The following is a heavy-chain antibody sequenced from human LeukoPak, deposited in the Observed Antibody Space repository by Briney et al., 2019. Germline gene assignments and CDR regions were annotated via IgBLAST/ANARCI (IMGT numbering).Heavy chain of an antibody. V-gene: IGHV3-49*04. J-gene: IGHJ4*02. CDR1: GFTFGDYA. CDR2: IRSKAYGGTT. D-gene: IGHD7-27*01. Sequence: GGSLRLSCTASGFTFGDYAMSWVRQAPGKGLEWVGFIRSKAYGGTTEYAASVKGRFTISRDDSKSIAYLQMNSLKTEDTAVYYCTTDPSNWDWGQGTLVTVSS. CDR3: TTDPSNWD.